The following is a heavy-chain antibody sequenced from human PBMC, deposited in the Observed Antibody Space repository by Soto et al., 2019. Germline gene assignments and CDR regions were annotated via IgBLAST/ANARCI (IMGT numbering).Heavy chain of an antibody. CDR2: IIPIFGTA. D-gene: IGHD6-19*01. J-gene: IGHJ6*02. CDR3: ASPQNSIAVAGPYYYYYGMDV. Sequence: SVKVSCKASGGTFSSYAISWVRQAPGQGLEWMGGIIPIFGTANYAQKFQGRVTITADESTGTAYMELSSLRSEDTAVYYCASPQNSIAVAGPYYYYYGMDVWGQGTTVTVSS. CDR1: GGTFSSYA. V-gene: IGHV1-69*13.